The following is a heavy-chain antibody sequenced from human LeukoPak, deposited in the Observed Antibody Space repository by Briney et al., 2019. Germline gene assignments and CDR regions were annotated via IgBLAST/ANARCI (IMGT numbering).Heavy chain of an antibody. Sequence: EASVKVSCKASGYTFTGYYMHWVRQAPGQGLEWMGRIIPIFGTANYAQKFQGRVTITTDESTSTAYMELSSLRSEDTAVYYCARTGLSSPQGWVDYWGQGTLVTVSS. CDR1: GYTFTGYY. CDR2: IIPIFGTA. D-gene: IGHD2-2*01. CDR3: ARTGLSSPQGWVDY. V-gene: IGHV1-69*05. J-gene: IGHJ4*02.